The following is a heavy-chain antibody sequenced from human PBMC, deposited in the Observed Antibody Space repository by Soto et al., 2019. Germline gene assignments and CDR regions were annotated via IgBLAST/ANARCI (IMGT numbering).Heavy chain of an antibody. CDR2: IYYSGST. Sequence: SETLSLTCIVSGGSISSYYWSWIRQPPGKGLEWIGYIYYSGSTNYNPSLKSRVTISVDTSKNTLYLHMNSLRPEDTAMYYCARDQDTFGKAVFDSWGQGTLVTVSS. CDR3: ARDQDTFGKAVFDS. J-gene: IGHJ4*02. V-gene: IGHV4-59*12. CDR1: GGSISSYY. D-gene: IGHD3-16*01.